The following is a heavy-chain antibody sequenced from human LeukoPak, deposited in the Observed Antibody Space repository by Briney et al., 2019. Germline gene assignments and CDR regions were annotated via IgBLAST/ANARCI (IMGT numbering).Heavy chain of an antibody. J-gene: IGHJ3*02. D-gene: IGHD1-1*01. CDR3: ARGTTGTTYDAFDI. CDR2: INTNTGNP. CDR1: GYTFTSYA. Sequence: GASVKVSCKASGYTFTSYAMNWVRQAPGQGLEWMGWINTNTGNPTYAQGFTGRFVFSLDTSVSTAYLQISSLKAEDTAVYYCARGTTGTTYDAFDIWGQGTMVTVSS. V-gene: IGHV7-4-1*02.